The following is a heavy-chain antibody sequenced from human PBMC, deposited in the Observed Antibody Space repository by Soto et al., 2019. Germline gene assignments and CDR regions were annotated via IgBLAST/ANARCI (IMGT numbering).Heavy chain of an antibody. CDR2: ISWNSGSI. Sequence: GGSLRLSCAASGFTFDDYAMHWVRQAPGKGLEWVSGISWNSGSIGYADSVKGRFTISRDNAKNSLYLQMNSLRAEDTALYYCAKDKYQLFPYAFDIWGQGTMVTVSS. D-gene: IGHD2-2*01. V-gene: IGHV3-9*01. J-gene: IGHJ3*02. CDR3: AKDKYQLFPYAFDI. CDR1: GFTFDDYA.